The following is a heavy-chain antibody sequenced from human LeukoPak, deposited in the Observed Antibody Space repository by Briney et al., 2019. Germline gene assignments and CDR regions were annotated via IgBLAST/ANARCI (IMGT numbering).Heavy chain of an antibody. CDR3: AREVVPAVGDYFDY. J-gene: IGHJ4*02. Sequence: SETLSLTCTVSGGSISSYYWSWFRQPPGKGLEWIGYIYYSGSTNYNPSLKSRVTISVDTSKNQFSLKLSSVTPADTAVYYCAREVVPAVGDYFDYWGQGTLVTVSS. V-gene: IGHV4-59*01. CDR2: IYYSGST. D-gene: IGHD2-2*01. CDR1: GGSISSYY.